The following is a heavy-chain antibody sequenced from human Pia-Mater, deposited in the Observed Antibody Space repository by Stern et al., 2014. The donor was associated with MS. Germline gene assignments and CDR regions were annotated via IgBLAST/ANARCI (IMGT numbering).Heavy chain of an antibody. V-gene: IGHV1-46*01. D-gene: IGHD1-1*01. CDR1: GYTFTTYY. CDR3: ARQRTTGHMDFDY. CDR2: INTSDGDT. Sequence: VQLVESGAEVKTPGASVNISCVTSGYTFTTYYVHWVRQAPGQGLEWMGIINTSDGDTSHTREFQDRVTVTRDTSASTVYLKLSSLKSEDTAVYYCARQRTTGHMDFDYWGQGTLVTVSS. J-gene: IGHJ4*02.